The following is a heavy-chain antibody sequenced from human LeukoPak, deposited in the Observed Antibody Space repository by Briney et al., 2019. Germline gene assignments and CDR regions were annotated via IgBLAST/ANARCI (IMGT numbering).Heavy chain of an antibody. Sequence: RASVKVSCKASGYTFTGYYMHWVRQAPGQGLEWMGWINPNSGGTNYAQNFQGRVTMTRDTSITTAYMELSRLTSDDTAVYYCASLAHFDGSTYYPDFWGQGTLVTVSS. D-gene: IGHD3-22*01. CDR1: GYTFTGYY. V-gene: IGHV1-2*02. J-gene: IGHJ4*02. CDR3: ASLAHFDGSTYYPDF. CDR2: INPNSGGT.